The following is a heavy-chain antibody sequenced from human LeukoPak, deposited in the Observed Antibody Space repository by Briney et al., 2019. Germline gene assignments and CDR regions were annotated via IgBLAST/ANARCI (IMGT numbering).Heavy chain of an antibody. D-gene: IGHD7-27*01. J-gene: IGHJ4*02. CDR3: ARAPSTGVGFDY. CDR2: IIPILGIA. V-gene: IGHV1-69*04. Sequence: SVKVSCKASGGTFSSYAISWVRQAPGQGLEWMGRIIPILGIANYAQKFQGRVTITADKSTSTAYMELSSLRSEDTAVYYCARAPSTGVGFDYWGQGTLVTVSS. CDR1: GGTFSSYA.